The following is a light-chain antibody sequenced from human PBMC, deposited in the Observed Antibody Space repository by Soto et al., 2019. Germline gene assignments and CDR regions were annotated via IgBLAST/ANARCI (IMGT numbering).Light chain of an antibody. V-gene: IGLV2-14*01. CDR1: SSDVGGYNY. CDR2: DVS. Sequence: QSALTQPASVSGFPGQWITISCTGTSSDVGGYNYVSWYQQHPGKAPKLMIYDVSKRPSGVSNRFSGSKSGNTASLTISGIQAEDEADYCCSSYTSSSTLVFGGGTKLTVL. J-gene: IGLJ2*01. CDR3: SSYTSSSTLV.